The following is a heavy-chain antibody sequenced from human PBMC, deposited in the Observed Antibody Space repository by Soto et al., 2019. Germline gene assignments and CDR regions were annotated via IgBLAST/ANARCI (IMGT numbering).Heavy chain of an antibody. J-gene: IGHJ4*02. D-gene: IGHD4-17*01. CDR2: IYHSGST. CDR1: GGSISSSNW. V-gene: IGHV4-4*02. CDR3: AQLMGSTVTTFGY. Sequence: QVQLQESCPGLVKPSGTLSLTCAVSGGSISSSNWWSWVRQPPGKGLEWIGEIYHSGSTNLNPSPKSRVTISVDKSKNQFSLKLSSVTAADTAVYYCAQLMGSTVTTFGYWGQGTLVTVSS.